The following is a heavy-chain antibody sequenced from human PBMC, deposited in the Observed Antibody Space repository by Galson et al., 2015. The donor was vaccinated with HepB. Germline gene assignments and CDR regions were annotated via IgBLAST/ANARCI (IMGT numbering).Heavy chain of an antibody. J-gene: IGHJ4*02. V-gene: IGHV4-59*08. CDR1: GGSISSYY. CDR2: IYYSGST. CDR3: AGYRWSSGWPYFDY. D-gene: IGHD6-19*01. Sequence: SETLSLTCTVSGGSISSYYWSWIRQPPGKGLEWIGYIYYSGSTNYNPSLKSRVTISVDTSKNQFSLKLSSVTAADTAVYYCAGYRWSSGWPYFDYWGQGTLVTVSS.